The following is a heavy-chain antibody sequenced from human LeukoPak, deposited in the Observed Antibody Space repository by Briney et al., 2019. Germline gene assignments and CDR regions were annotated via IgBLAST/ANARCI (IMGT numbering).Heavy chain of an antibody. Sequence: SETLSLTCTVSGVSISSYYWTWIRQSPGKGLEWIAYIYYSGSTNYNPSLKSRVTISVDTSKNQFSLKLSSGTAATTAVYYRASLCGSGSYYIFDFWGQGTLVTVSP. CDR2: IYYSGST. V-gene: IGHV4-59*01. J-gene: IGHJ4*02. D-gene: IGHD3-10*01. CDR1: GVSISSYY. CDR3: ASLCGSGSYYIFDF.